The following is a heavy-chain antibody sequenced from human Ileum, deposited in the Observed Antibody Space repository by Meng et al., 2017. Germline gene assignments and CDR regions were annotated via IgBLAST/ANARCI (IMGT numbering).Heavy chain of an antibody. J-gene: IGHJ4*02. Sequence: GGSLRLSCTASGFTFADYGMSWVRQAPGKGLEWLSFIRSKAYGGTTEYAASVRGRFTVSRDYSKSIAYLQMNSLKTEDTAVYYCLRRTCTGTYYYFDYWGQGILVTVSS. CDR3: LRRTCTGTYYYFDY. D-gene: IGHD1-26*01. CDR1: GFTFADYG. CDR2: IRSKAYGGTT. V-gene: IGHV3-49*04.